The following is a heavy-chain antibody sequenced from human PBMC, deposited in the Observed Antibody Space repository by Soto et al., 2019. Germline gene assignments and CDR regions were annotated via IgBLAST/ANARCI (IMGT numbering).Heavy chain of an antibody. CDR3: AKGRGLQSPSYDMDV. J-gene: IGHJ6*02. D-gene: IGHD4-4*01. CDR2: INSDGSST. Sequence: GSLRLSCAASGFTFSSYWMHWVRQAPGKGLVWVSRINSDGSSTSYADSVKGRFTISRDNSKNTLSLQMNTLRAEDTAVYYCAKGRGLQSPSYDMDVWGQGTTVTVSS. CDR1: GFTFSSYW. V-gene: IGHV3-74*01.